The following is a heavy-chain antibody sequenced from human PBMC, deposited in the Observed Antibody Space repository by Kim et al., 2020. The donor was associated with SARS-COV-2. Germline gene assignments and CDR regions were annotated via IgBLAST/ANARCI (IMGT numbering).Heavy chain of an antibody. CDR3: AREGYYYSSGSNYYYYYGMDV. Sequence: GGSLRLSCAASGFTFSSYEMNWVRQAPGKGLEWVSYISSSGSTIYYADSVKGRFTISRDNAKNSLYLQMNSLRAEDTAVYYCAREGYYYSSGSNYYYYYGMDVWGQGTTVTVSS. J-gene: IGHJ6*02. CDR1: GFTFSSYE. V-gene: IGHV3-48*03. CDR2: ISSSGSTI. D-gene: IGHD3-22*01.